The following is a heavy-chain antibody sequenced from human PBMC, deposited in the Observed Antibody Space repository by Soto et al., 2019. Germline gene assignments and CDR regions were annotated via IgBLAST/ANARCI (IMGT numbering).Heavy chain of an antibody. D-gene: IGHD3-22*01. Sequence: GGSLSLSCAASGFTFISFAMSWVRQAPGKGLDWVSAISGSGGSTYSADSVKGRFTLSRDNSKNTLYLQMNSLRAEDTAVYYCAKAGKYDDTSGFSVSYFDGWGQGTLVTFAS. CDR2: ISGSGGST. J-gene: IGHJ4*02. CDR3: AKAGKYDDTSGFSVSYFDG. V-gene: IGHV3-23*01. CDR1: GFTFISFA.